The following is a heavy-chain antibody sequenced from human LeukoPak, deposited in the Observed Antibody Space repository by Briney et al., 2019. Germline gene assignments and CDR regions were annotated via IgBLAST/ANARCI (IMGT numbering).Heavy chain of an antibody. CDR2: ISSSSSYI. V-gene: IGHV3-21*01. Sequence: GGSLRLSCAASGFTFSSYSMNWVRQAPGKGLEWVSSISSSSSYIYYADSVKSRFTISRDNAKNSLYLQMNSLRAEDTAVYYCASLSSPTSSSSDRFDYWGQGTLVTVSS. CDR1: GFTFSSYS. D-gene: IGHD6-6*01. CDR3: ASLSSPTSSSSDRFDY. J-gene: IGHJ4*02.